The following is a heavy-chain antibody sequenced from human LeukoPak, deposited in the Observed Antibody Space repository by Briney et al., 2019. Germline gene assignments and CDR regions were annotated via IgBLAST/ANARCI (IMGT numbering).Heavy chain of an antibody. J-gene: IGHJ1*01. CDR3: AKDDAWGRFYH. Sequence: PGGSLRLSCVASGFSFNSHGMNWVRQAPGKGLEWVSGVGPRGANTYYAESVKGRFTISRDNFRNTVYLQMDSLRADDTAIYYCAKDDAWGRFYHWGQGTLVTVS. CDR2: VGPRGANT. D-gene: IGHD3-16*01. CDR1: GFSFNSHG. V-gene: IGHV3-23*01.